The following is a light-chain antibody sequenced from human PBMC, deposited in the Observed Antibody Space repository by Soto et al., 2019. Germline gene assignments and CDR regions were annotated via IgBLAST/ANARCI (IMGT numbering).Light chain of an antibody. CDR3: QQYGSSFT. CDR2: GAS. V-gene: IGKV3-15*01. Sequence: EIVMTQSPATLSVSPGEGATLSSRASQSVGSHLAWYQQRPGQAPSLLIYGASTRATGVPASLSGSASGTYFPLIISRMPPEDSAVYYCQQYGSSFTFGGGTQVDIK. J-gene: IGKJ4*01. CDR1: QSVGSH.